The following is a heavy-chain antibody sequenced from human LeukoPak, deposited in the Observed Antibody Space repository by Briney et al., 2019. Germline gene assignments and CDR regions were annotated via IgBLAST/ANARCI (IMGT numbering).Heavy chain of an antibody. Sequence: PSETLSLTCAVYGGSSSGYYWSWIRQPPGKGLEWIGEINHSGSTNYNPSLKSRVTISVDTSKNQFSLKLSSVTAADTAVYYCARGLGYFDWLSPARWFDPWGQGTLVTVSS. CDR2: INHSGST. V-gene: IGHV4-34*01. CDR3: ARGLGYFDWLSPARWFDP. D-gene: IGHD3-9*01. J-gene: IGHJ5*02. CDR1: GGSSSGYY.